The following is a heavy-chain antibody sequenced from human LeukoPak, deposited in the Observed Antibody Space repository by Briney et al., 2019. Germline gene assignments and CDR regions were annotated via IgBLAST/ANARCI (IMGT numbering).Heavy chain of an antibody. V-gene: IGHV3-53*01. CDR3: ARSYTSSWLLPFDY. CDR1: GFTVSSNY. D-gene: IGHD6-13*01. CDR2: IYTGGST. Sequence: GGSLRLSCAASGFTVSSNYMSWVRQAPGKVLEWVSAIYTGGSTYYADSVKGRFTISRDDSKNTLYLQMNSLRAEDTAVYYCARSYTSSWLLPFDYWGQGTLVTVSS. J-gene: IGHJ4*02.